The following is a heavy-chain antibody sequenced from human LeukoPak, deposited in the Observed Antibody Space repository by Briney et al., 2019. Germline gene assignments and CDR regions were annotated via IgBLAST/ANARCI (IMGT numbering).Heavy chain of an antibody. CDR1: GYTFTGYY. Sequence: ASAKVSCKASGYTFTGYYMHWVRQAPGQGLEWMGWINPNSGGTNYAQKFQGRVTMTRDTSISTAYMELSRLRSDDTAVYYCARETELGPTFGGVIAFDAFDIWGQGTMVTVSS. CDR2: INPNSGGT. J-gene: IGHJ3*02. D-gene: IGHD3-16*02. V-gene: IGHV1-2*02. CDR3: ARETELGPTFGGVIAFDAFDI.